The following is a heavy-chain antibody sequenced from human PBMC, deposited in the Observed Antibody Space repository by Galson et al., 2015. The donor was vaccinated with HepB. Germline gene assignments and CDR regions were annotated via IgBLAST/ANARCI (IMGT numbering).Heavy chain of an antibody. Sequence: SVKVSCKASGGTFSSYAINWVRQAPGQGLEWMGGIIPIFGIANYAQKFQGRVTITADKSTSTAYMELSSLRSEDTAVYYCARDKEDGDYADYWGPGTLVTVSS. CDR2: IIPIFGIA. V-gene: IGHV1-69*10. J-gene: IGHJ4*02. CDR3: ARDKEDGDYADY. CDR1: GGTFSSYA. D-gene: IGHD4-17*01.